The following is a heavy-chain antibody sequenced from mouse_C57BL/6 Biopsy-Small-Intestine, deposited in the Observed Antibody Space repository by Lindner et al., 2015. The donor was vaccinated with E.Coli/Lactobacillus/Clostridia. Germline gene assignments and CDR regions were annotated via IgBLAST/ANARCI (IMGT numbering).Heavy chain of an antibody. V-gene: IGHV1-54*01. CDR3: ARRWDGGYFDV. J-gene: IGHJ1*03. D-gene: IGHD4-1*01. Sequence: VQLQESGAELVRPGTSVKVSCKASGYAFTNYLIEWVKQRPGQGLEWIGVINPGSGGTDYNEKFKGKATLTADKSSSTAYMQLSSLTSEYSAVYFCARRWDGGYFDVWGTGTTVTVSS. CDR1: GYAFTNYL. CDR2: INPGSGGT.